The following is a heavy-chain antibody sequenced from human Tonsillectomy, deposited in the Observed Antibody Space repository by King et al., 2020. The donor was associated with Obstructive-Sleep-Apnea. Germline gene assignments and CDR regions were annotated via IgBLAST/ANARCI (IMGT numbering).Heavy chain of an antibody. D-gene: IGHD6-19*01. Sequence: QLQESGPGLVKPSETLSLTCTVSGGSISGSSYYWGWIRQPPGKGLEWIGEIYYRGSTYYNPSLKSRAAISVDTSKNQFSLKLISVTAADTAVYYCAGDGGSGWSLIWGQGALVTVSS. CDR2: IYYRGST. J-gene: IGHJ4*02. V-gene: IGHV4-39*07. CDR1: GGSISGSSYY. CDR3: AGDGGSGWSLI.